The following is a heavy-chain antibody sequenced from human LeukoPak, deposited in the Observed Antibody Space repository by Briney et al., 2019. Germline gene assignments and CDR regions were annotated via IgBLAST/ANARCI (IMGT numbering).Heavy chain of an antibody. Sequence: GGSLRLSCADSGFTFSRYWTHWVRQTPGKGLVWVSCISADGSVTRYADSVKGRFTISRDNTKSTLYLQMHSLRAEDTAVYYCATAGGDGSRMGFDPWGQGTLVTVSS. CDR3: ATAGGDGSRMGFDP. CDR2: ISADGSVT. CDR1: GFTFSRYW. J-gene: IGHJ5*02. V-gene: IGHV3-74*01. D-gene: IGHD2-15*01.